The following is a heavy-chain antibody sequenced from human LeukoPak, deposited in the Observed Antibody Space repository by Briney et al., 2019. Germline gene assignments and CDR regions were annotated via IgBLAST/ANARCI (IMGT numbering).Heavy chain of an antibody. D-gene: IGHD3-10*01. Sequence: QPGGSLRLSCAASGFTFRSYAVSWVRQAPGKGLEWVSAISGDGGSTYYADSVKGRFTISRDNSKSTLYLQMNSLRAEDTAVYYCELKLTSGSLNWGQGTLVTVSS. V-gene: IGHV3-23*01. J-gene: IGHJ4*02. CDR3: ELKLTSGSLN. CDR2: ISGDGGST. CDR1: GFTFRSYA.